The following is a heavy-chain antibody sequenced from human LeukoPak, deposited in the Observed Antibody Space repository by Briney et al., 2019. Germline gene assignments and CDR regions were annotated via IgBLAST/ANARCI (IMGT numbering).Heavy chain of an antibody. D-gene: IGHD5-18*01. V-gene: IGHV3-21*01. CDR3: ASGPTAMVTSDAFDI. CDR1: GFTFSSYS. Sequence: PGGSLRLSCAASGFTFSSYSTNWVRQAPGKGLEWVSSISSSSSYIYYADSVKGRFTISRDNAKNSLYLQMNSLRAEDTAVYYCASGPTAMVTSDAFDIWGQGTMVTVSS. J-gene: IGHJ3*02. CDR2: ISSSSSYI.